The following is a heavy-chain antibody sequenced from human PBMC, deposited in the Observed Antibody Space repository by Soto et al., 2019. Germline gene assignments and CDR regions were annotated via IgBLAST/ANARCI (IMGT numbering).Heavy chain of an antibody. J-gene: IGHJ6*02. CDR1: GFTFSSYS. CDR3: AIQTSPPYSSGIHV. CDR2: ISSSSTYI. Sequence: GGSLRLSCAASGFTFSSYSMNWVRQAPGKGLEWVSSISSSSTYIYYADSVQGRFTISRDNAKNSLYLQMNSLSAEDTAVYYFAIQTSPPYSSGIHVSGQGTTLTVSS. V-gene: IGHV3-21*01.